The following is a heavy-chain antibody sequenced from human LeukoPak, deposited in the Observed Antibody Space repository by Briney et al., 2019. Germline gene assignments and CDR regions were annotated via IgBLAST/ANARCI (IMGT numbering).Heavy chain of an antibody. CDR3: ATAPWDCSSTSCPSY. CDR1: GYTFTSYA. V-gene: IGHV1-3*01. CDR2: INAGNGNT. D-gene: IGHD2-2*01. J-gene: IGHJ4*02. Sequence: ASVKVSCKASGYTFTSYAMHWVRQAPGQRLEWMGWINAGNGNTKYSQKFQGRVTITRDTSASTAYMELSSLRSEDTAVYYCATAPWDCSSTSCPSYWGQGTLVTVSS.